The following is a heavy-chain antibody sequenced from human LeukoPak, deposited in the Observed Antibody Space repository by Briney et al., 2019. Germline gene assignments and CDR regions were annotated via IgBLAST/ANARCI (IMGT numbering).Heavy chain of an antibody. CDR3: ARARRFYDSTGYYNYFDY. J-gene: IGHJ4*02. V-gene: IGHV4-34*01. D-gene: IGHD3-22*01. CDR2: FYHSGNT. Sequence: SETLSLTCAVYGGSFSGYYWSWIRQPPGKGLEWIGSFYHSGNTYYNPSLKSRVTISVDTSKNQFSLYLSSVTAADTAVYYCARARRFYDSTGYYNYFDYWGQGTLVTVSS. CDR1: GGSFSGYY.